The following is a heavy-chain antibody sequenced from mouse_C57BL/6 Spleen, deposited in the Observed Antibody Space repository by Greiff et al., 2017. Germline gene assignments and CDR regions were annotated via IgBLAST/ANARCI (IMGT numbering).Heavy chain of an antibody. D-gene: IGHD2-5*01. Sequence: EVILVESGGGLVKPGGSLKLSCAASGFTFSDYGMHWVRQAPEKGLEWVAYISSGSSTIYSADTVKGRFTISRDNAKNTLFLQMTSLRSEDTAMYYCARTSYYSNFDYWGQGTTLTVSS. J-gene: IGHJ2*01. V-gene: IGHV5-17*01. CDR3: ARTSYYSNFDY. CDR2: ISSGSSTI. CDR1: GFTFSDYG.